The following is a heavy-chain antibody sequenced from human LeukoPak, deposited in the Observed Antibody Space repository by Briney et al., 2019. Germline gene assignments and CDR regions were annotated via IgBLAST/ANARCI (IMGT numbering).Heavy chain of an antibody. J-gene: IGHJ6*02. V-gene: IGHV4-34*01. CDR2: INHSGST. Sequence: SETLSLTCAVYGGPFSGYYWSRIRQPPGKGLEWIGEINHSGSTNYNPSLKSRVTISVDTSKNQFSLKLSSVTAADTAVYYCARGGFIVVVPAARPYYYYGMDVWGQGTTVTVSS. CDR3: ARGGFIVVVPAARPYYYYGMDV. D-gene: IGHD2-2*01. CDR1: GGPFSGYY.